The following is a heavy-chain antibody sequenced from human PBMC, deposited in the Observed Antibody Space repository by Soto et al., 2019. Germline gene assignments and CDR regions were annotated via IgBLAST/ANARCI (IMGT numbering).Heavy chain of an antibody. Sequence: SETLSLTCTVSGGSISSSSYYWGWIRQPPGKGLEWIGSIYYSGSTYYNPSLKSRVTISVDTSKNQFSLKLSSVTAADTAVYYCARIEMARDGVAFDIWGQGTMVTVSS. V-gene: IGHV4-39*01. CDR1: GGSISSSSYY. CDR2: IYYSGST. J-gene: IGHJ3*02. CDR3: ARIEMARDGVAFDI. D-gene: IGHD3-10*01.